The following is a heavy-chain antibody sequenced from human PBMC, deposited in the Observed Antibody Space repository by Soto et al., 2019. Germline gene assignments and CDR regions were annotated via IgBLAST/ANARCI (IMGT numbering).Heavy chain of an antibody. V-gene: IGHV3-48*02. D-gene: IGHD6-6*01. Sequence: VGSLRLSCAASGFTVSRYSMNWVRQAPGKGLEWVSYISSGSSTIYYADSVKGRFTISRDNAKNSLNLQMNSLRDEDAAVYYCAKEPSIAASYYSPSYFDYWGQGTLVTVSS. CDR2: ISSGSSTI. CDR1: GFTVSRYS. CDR3: AKEPSIAASYYSPSYFDY. J-gene: IGHJ4*02.